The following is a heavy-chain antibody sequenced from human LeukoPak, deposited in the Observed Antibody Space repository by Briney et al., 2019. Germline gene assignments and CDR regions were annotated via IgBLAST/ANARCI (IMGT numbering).Heavy chain of an antibody. V-gene: IGHV3-13*01. Sequence: GGSLRLSCAASGFTFSSYDLHWVRQATGKGLEWVSAIGTAGDTYYPGSVKGRFTISRENAKNSLYLQMNSLRAGDTAVYYCAREGIHCSGGSCSKTFDYWGQGNLVTVSS. CDR2: IGTAGDT. CDR1: GFTFSSYD. J-gene: IGHJ4*02. CDR3: AREGIHCSGGSCSKTFDY. D-gene: IGHD2-15*01.